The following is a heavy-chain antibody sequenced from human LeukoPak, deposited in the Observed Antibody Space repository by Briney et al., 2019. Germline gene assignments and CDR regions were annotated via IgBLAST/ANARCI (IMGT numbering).Heavy chain of an antibody. CDR2: IIPIFGTA. CDR3: ARTAASAAAGLDY. D-gene: IGHD6-13*01. V-gene: IGHV1-69*13. CDR1: GGTFSSYA. J-gene: IGHJ4*02. Sequence: GASVKVSCKASGGTFSSYAISWVRQAPGQGLEWMGGIIPIFGTANYAQKFQGRVTITADESTSTAYMELSSLRSEDTAVYYCARTAASAAAGLDYWGQGTLVTVSS.